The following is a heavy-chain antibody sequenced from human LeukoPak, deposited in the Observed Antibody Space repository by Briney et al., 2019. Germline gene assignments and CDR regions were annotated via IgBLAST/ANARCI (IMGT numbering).Heavy chain of an antibody. V-gene: IGHV4-31*03. D-gene: IGHD1-26*01. CDR3: ARDLPSGAFDI. CDR2: FYYSGST. Sequence: SETLSLTCTVSGGSISSGGYYWSWIRQHPGKGLEWIGYFYYSGSTYYNPSLKSRVTISVDTSKNQFSLKLSSVTAADTAVYYCARDLPSGAFDIWGQGTMVTVSS. CDR1: GGSISSGGYY. J-gene: IGHJ3*02.